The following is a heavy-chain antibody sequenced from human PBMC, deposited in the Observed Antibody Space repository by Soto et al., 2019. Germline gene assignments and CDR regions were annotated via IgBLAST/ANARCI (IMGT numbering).Heavy chain of an antibody. CDR2: IYDSGNT. Sequence: LTCAVSGGSISGTTYSWSWIRQPPGKGLEWIGYIYDSGNTYYNPSLKSQFSISVDRSKNQFSLKLSSVTAADTAVYYCARGQGAAAGHSNFDYWGQGALVTVS. D-gene: IGHD6-13*01. J-gene: IGHJ4*02. CDR1: GGSISGTTYS. CDR3: ARGQGAAAGHSNFDY. V-gene: IGHV4-30-2*01.